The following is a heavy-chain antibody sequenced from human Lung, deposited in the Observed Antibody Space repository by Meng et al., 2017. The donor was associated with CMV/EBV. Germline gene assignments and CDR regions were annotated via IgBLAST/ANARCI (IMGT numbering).Heavy chain of an antibody. Sequence: QVQLQESRPRLVKPSQTLSLTCTVSGGSISSGDYDWSWIRQPPGKGLEWIGYIYYSGSTYYNPSLKSRVTISVDTSKNQSSLKLSSVTAADTAVYYCAREGIYDIYPNDAFDIWGQGTMVTVSS. CDR2: IYYSGST. CDR1: GGSISSGDYD. CDR3: AREGIYDIYPNDAFDI. J-gene: IGHJ3*02. D-gene: IGHD3-22*01. V-gene: IGHV4-30-4*08.